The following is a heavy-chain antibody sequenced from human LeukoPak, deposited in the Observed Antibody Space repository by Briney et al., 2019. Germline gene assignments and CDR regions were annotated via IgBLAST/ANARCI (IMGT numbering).Heavy chain of an antibody. CDR1: GFNLSTYS. V-gene: IGHV3-21*01. J-gene: IGHJ5*02. CDR3: ARDPLGYCSGGSCDWFDP. D-gene: IGHD2-15*01. Sequence: PGGSLRLSCAASGFNLSTYSMNWVRQAPGKGLEWVSSISSSSSYIYYADSVKGRFTISRDNAKNSLYLQMNSLRAEDTAVYYCARDPLGYCSGGSCDWFDPWGQGTLVTVSS. CDR2: ISSSSSYI.